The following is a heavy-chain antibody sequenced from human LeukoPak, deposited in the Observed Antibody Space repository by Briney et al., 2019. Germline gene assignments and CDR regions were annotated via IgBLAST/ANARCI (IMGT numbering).Heavy chain of an antibody. CDR3: ARFGPVDIVASLKYYYYGMDV. CDR2: ISAYNDNT. Sequence: ASVKVSCKASGYTFTSYGISWVRQAPGQGLEWMGWISAYNDNTNYAQKLQGRVTMTTDTSTSTAYMELRSLRSDDTAVYYCARFGPVDIVASLKYYYYGMDVWGKGTTVTVSS. J-gene: IGHJ6*04. CDR1: GYTFTSYG. D-gene: IGHD5-12*01. V-gene: IGHV1-18*04.